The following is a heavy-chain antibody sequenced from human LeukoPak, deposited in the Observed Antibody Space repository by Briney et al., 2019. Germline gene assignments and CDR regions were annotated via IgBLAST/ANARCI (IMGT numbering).Heavy chain of an antibody. CDR2: IGAYNGNT. CDR1: GYTFTSYG. V-gene: IGHV1-18*01. J-gene: IGHJ4*02. D-gene: IGHD1-26*01. Sequence: ASVKVSCKASGYTFTSYGISWVRQAPGQGLEWMGWIGAYNGNTNYAQKLQGRVTMTTDTSTSTAYVELRSLRSDDTAVYYCARVVGATTAQGGRYYFDYWGQGTLVTVSS. CDR3: ARVVGATTAQGGRYYFDY.